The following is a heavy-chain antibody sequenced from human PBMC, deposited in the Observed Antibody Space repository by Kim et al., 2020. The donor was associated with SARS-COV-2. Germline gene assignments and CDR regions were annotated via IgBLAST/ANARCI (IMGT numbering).Heavy chain of an antibody. V-gene: IGHV1-3*01. Sequence: ASVKVSCKASGYTFTSYAMHWVRQAPGQRLEWMGWINAGNGNTKYSQKFQGRVTITRDTSASTAYMELSSLRSEDTAVYYCARGDRPVSPRVSGWFDPWGEGSLVTVSS. J-gene: IGHJ5*02. D-gene: IGHD2-21*01. CDR3: ARGDRPVSPRVSGWFDP. CDR2: INAGNGNT. CDR1: GYTFTSYA.